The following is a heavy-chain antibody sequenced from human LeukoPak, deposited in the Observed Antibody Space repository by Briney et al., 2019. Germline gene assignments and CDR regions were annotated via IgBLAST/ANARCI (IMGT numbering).Heavy chain of an antibody. CDR2: ITGSGGII. J-gene: IGHJ4*02. CDR1: GFTLSRYW. CDR3: AKIIGKITGTTDY. V-gene: IGHV3-23*01. Sequence: GGSLRLSCAASGFTLSRYWMSWVRHAPGKGLEWVSSITGSGGIIYYADSVKGHFTISRDNSKNTLYLQMNILRAEDTAIYYCAKIIGKITGTTDYWGEGTLVTVSS. D-gene: IGHD1-7*01.